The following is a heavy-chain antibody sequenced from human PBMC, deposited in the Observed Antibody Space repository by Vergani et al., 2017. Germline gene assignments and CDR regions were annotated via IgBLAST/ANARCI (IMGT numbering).Heavy chain of an antibody. CDR3: ARMGGYDEGDAFRIGYFDS. J-gene: IGHJ4*02. Sequence: QMQLQESGPGLVKPSETLSLTCRVSGFSISSGVYYWNWIRQHPGKGLEWIGYIYSTGSTHHNPSLRRRINMSVDTSKNQFSLKLNSVTAADTAMYYCARMGGYDEGDAFRIGYFDSWGPGILVTVSS. CDR1: GFSISSGVYY. CDR2: IYSTGST. D-gene: IGHD3-22*01. V-gene: IGHV4-31*03.